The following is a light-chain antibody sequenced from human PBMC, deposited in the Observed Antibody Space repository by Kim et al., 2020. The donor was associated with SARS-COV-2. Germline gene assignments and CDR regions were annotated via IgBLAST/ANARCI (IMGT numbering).Light chain of an antibody. Sequence: PGESATLSCRASQSVSSNVAWYQQKPGQTPRLVIYDASKRATGIPARFSGSGSGTDFALTISSLEPEDFVVYYCQQRSNWPLTFGGGTKVDIK. J-gene: IGKJ4*01. CDR1: QSVSSN. CDR2: DAS. CDR3: QQRSNWPLT. V-gene: IGKV3-11*01.